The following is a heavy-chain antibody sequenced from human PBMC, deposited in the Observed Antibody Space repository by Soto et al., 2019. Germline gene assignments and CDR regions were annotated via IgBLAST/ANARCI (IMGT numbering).Heavy chain of an antibody. CDR1: GGSISSYY. V-gene: IGHV4-59*01. J-gene: IGHJ6*02. CDR3: ARVNLPSVCRRYYYYGMDV. D-gene: IGHD2-2*01. CDR2: IYYSGST. Sequence: QVQLQESGPGLVKPSETLSLTCTVSGGSISSYYWSWIRQHPGKGLEWIGYIYYSGSTNYNPSLKSLVTISVDTSKNQFSLKLSSVTAAYTAVYYCARVNLPSVCRRYYYYGMDVWGQGTTVTVSS.